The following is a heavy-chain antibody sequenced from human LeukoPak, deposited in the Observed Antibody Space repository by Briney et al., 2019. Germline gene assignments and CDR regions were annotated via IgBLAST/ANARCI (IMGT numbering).Heavy chain of an antibody. D-gene: IGHD2-15*01. V-gene: IGHV4-61*02. Sequence: PSETLSLTCTVSGGSISTGNYHWTWIRQPAGKGLEWIGSVYASGRTNYNPSLKSRVTISIDTSKNQFSLKLSSVTAADTAMYYCARGVGYWGQGTLVTVSS. J-gene: IGHJ4*02. CDR1: GGSISTGNYH. CDR3: ARGVGY. CDR2: VYASGRT.